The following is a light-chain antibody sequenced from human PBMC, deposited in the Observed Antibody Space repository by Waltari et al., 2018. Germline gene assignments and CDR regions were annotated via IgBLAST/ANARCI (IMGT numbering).Light chain of an antibody. CDR1: QSLSSW. J-gene: IGKJ1*01. V-gene: IGKV1-5*03. CDR2: EAS. Sequence: DIQMTQSPSTLSASVGDRVTIPCRASQSLSSWLAWYQQKPGKAPKLLIYEASSLESGVPSRFSGGGYGTELTLTISSLQPDDLATYYCQQYNDYSGTFGRGTKVEIK. CDR3: QQYNDYSGT.